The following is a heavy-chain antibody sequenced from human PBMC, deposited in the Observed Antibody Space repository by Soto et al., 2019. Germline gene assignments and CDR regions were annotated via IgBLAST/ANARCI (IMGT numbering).Heavy chain of an antibody. CDR2: ISAYNGNT. CDR1: GYTFTSYG. Sequence: ASVKVSCKASGYTFTSYGISWVRQAPGQGLEWMGWISAYNGNTNYAQKLQGRVTMTTDTSTSTAYMELRSLRSDDTAVYYCARVPHYDFWSGYYTPTTSSSFDYWGQGTLVTVSS. CDR3: ARVPHYDFWSGYYTPTTSSSFDY. V-gene: IGHV1-18*01. D-gene: IGHD3-3*01. J-gene: IGHJ4*02.